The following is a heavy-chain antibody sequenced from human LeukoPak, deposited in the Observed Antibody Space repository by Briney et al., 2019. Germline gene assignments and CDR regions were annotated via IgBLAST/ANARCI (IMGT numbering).Heavy chain of an antibody. V-gene: IGHV1-2*02. CDR1: GYTFTGYY. CDR3: ARVRIQLWSTPHYYYYYGMDV. D-gene: IGHD5-18*01. Sequence: ASVKVSCKASGYTFTGYYMHWVRQAPGQGLEWMGWINPNSGGTNYAQKFQGRVTMTRDTSISTAYMELSRLRSDDTAVYYCARVRIQLWSTPHYYYYYGMDVWGQGTTVTVSS. CDR2: INPNSGGT. J-gene: IGHJ6*02.